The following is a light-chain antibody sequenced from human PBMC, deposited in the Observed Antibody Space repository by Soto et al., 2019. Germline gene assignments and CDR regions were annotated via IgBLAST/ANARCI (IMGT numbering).Light chain of an antibody. CDR1: QSVSSN. Sequence: EIVMTQSPATLSVSPGERATLSCRASQSVSSNLAGYQQKPGQAPRLLIYGASTRATGIPARFSGSGSGTAFTLTIISLQSEDFAVYYCQQYNNWPPYTFGQGTKLEIK. V-gene: IGKV3-15*01. J-gene: IGKJ2*01. CDR3: QQYNNWPPYT. CDR2: GAS.